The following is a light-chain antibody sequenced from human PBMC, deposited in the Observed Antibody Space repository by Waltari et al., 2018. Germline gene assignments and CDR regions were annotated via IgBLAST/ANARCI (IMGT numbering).Light chain of an antibody. CDR3: TSYTSTNTVI. Sequence: QSALTQPASVSGSPGQSITISCAGTSSDIGGYNYVSWYQQHPGKAPKLIIFDVTRWPTGVSHRFSGPKSGNTASLTISGLQAEDEADYYCTSYTSTNTVIFGGGTKVTVL. V-gene: IGLV2-14*03. CDR1: SSDIGGYNY. J-gene: IGLJ2*01. CDR2: DVT.